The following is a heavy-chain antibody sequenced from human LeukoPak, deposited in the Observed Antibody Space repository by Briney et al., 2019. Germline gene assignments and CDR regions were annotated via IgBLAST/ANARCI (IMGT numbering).Heavy chain of an antibody. D-gene: IGHD2-2*01. J-gene: IGHJ6*02. CDR3: TRARYRSSTSCYRYYYYGMDV. CDR2: INPNSGGT. V-gene: IGHV1-2*02. CDR1: GYTFTGYY. Sequence: ASVKVSCKASGYTFTGYYMHWVRQAPGQGLEWMGWINPNSGGTNYAQKFQGRVTMTRDTSISTAYMELSRLRSDDTAVYYCTRARYRSSTSCYRYYYYGMDVWGQGTTVTVSS.